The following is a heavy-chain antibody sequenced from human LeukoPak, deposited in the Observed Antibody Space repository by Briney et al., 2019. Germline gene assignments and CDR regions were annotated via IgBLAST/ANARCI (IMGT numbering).Heavy chain of an antibody. J-gene: IGHJ4*02. CDR1: GFSLSTSGVG. Sequence: ESGPTLVNPTQTLTLTCTFSGFSLSTSGVGVGWIRQPPGRALEWLALIYWNDDKRYSPSLKSRLTITKDTSKNQVVLTMTNMDPVDTATYYCAHSRARRYYFDYWGQGTLVTVSS. CDR2: IYWNDDK. CDR3: AHSRARRYYFDY. V-gene: IGHV2-5*01.